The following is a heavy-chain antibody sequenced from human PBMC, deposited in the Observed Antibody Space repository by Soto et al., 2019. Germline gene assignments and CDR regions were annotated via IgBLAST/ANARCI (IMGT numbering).Heavy chain of an antibody. CDR1: GFTFSSYA. D-gene: IGHD6-13*01. Sequence: GGSLRLSCAASGFTFSSYAMSWVRQAPGKGLEWVSAISGSGGSTYYADSVKGRFTISRDNSKNTLYLQMNSLRAEDTAVYYCAKEDRSSWLTRPNWFDPRGQGTLVTVSS. J-gene: IGHJ5*02. CDR3: AKEDRSSWLTRPNWFDP. CDR2: ISGSGGST. V-gene: IGHV3-23*01.